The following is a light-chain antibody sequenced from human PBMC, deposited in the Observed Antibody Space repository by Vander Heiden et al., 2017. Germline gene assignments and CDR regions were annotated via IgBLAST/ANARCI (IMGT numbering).Light chain of an antibody. CDR2: AAS. CDR3: QQGHSFPFT. J-gene: IGKJ3*01. CDR1: QTISSY. Sequence: DIQMTQSPSSLSASVGDRVTITCRASQTISSYLNWFQQKPGEAPSLLIYAASSLQSGVPSRFSGSGSGTDFTLTITNLQPEDFATYYCQQGHSFPFTFGHGTKVDIK. V-gene: IGKV1-39*01.